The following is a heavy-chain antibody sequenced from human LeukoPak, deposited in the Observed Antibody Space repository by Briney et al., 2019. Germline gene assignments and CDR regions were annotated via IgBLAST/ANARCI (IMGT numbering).Heavy chain of an antibody. Sequence: ASVKVSCKASGYTFTGYYMHWVRQAPGQGLEWMGIINPSGGSTSYAQKFQGGVTMTRDTSTSTVYMELSSLRSEDTAVYYCARDIDYGSGSPEMGYWGQGTLVTVSS. J-gene: IGHJ4*02. V-gene: IGHV1-46*03. D-gene: IGHD3-10*01. CDR1: GYTFTGYY. CDR2: INPSGGST. CDR3: ARDIDYGSGSPEMGY.